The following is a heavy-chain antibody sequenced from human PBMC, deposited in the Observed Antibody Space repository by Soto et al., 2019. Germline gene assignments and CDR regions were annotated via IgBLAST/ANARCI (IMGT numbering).Heavy chain of an antibody. D-gene: IGHD6-19*01. V-gene: IGHV5-10-1*01. J-gene: IGHJ4*02. CDR3: ARHESSSGWYGHDY. Sequence: WIRQHPGKGLEWMGRIDPSDSYTNYSPSFQGHVTISADKSISTAYLQWSSLKASDTAMYYCARHESSSGWYGHDYWGQGTLVTVSS. CDR2: IDPSDSYT.